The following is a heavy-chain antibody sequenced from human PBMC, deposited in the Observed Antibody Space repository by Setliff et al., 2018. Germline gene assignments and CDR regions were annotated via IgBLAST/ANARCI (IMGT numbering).Heavy chain of an antibody. Sequence: GGSLRLSCVASGFDFSDYYMAWIRQAPGRGLEWVANINQDGSAQYYVDSVKGRFTISRDNAKNSLYLQMNSLRAEDTAVYYCARDQFRNSGGLYSWGQGTLVTVSS. CDR3: ARDQFRNSGGLYS. D-gene: IGHD1-7*01. CDR1: GFDFSDYY. CDR2: INQDGSAQ. V-gene: IGHV3-7*03. J-gene: IGHJ5*02.